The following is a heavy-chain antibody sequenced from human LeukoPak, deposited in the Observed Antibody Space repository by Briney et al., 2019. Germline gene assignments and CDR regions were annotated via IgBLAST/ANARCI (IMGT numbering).Heavy chain of an antibody. J-gene: IGHJ4*02. V-gene: IGHV3-30-3*01. CDR3: ARDTSGYRGY. CDR1: GFTFSSYA. D-gene: IGHD3-10*01. Sequence: PGRSLRLSCPASGFTFSSYAMHWVRQAPGKGLEWVAVISYDGSNKYYADSVKGRFTISRDNSKNTLYLQMNSLRAEDTAVYYCARDTSGYRGYWGQGTLVTVSS. CDR2: ISYDGSNK.